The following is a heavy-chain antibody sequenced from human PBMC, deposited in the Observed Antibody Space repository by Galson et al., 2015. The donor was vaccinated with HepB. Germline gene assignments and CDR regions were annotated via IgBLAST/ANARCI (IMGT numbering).Heavy chain of an antibody. CDR3: AKVLGYCSSTSCYFVSRFWFDP. Sequence: SCAASGFTFSSYAMSWVRQAPGKGLEWVSGISGSGDSTYYADSVKGRFTISRDNSKNTLYLQMNSLRAEDTAVYYCAKVLGYCSSTSCYFVSRFWFDPWGQGTLVTVSS. D-gene: IGHD2-2*01. V-gene: IGHV3-23*01. CDR2: ISGSGDST. CDR1: GFTFSSYA. J-gene: IGHJ5*02.